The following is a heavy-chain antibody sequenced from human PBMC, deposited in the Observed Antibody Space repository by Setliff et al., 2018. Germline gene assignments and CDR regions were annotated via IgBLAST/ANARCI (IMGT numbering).Heavy chain of an antibody. Sequence: ASVKVSCKASGSTFTDSIVNWVRQAPGQGLEWVGWLSPYSGNTYSTQKFQGRVTLTTDTSTSIAYMEVKSLSSDDTAVYYCERLVRHCTRISCQRTSEADLWGQGTQVTVSS. CDR2: LSPYSGNT. D-gene: IGHD2-15*01. V-gene: IGHV1-18*01. J-gene: IGHJ5*02. CDR1: GSTFTDSI. CDR3: ERLVRHCTRISCQRTSEADL.